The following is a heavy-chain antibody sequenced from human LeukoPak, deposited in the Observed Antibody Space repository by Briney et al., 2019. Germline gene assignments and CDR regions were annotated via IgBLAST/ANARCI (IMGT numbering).Heavy chain of an antibody. CDR2: ITSSGSTV. CDR3: ARDIDSSGLDAFDI. J-gene: IGHJ3*02. Sequence: GGSLRLSCAASGFTFGSYEMNWVRQAPGKGLEWVSYITSSGSTVYYADSVKGRFTISRDNARKSLYLQMNRLRAEDTAVYYCARDIDSSGLDAFDIWGQGTMVTVSS. D-gene: IGHD3-22*01. CDR1: GFTFGSYE. V-gene: IGHV3-48*03.